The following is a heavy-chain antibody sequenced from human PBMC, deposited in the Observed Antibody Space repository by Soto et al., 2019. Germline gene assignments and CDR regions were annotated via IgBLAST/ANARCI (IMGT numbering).Heavy chain of an antibody. CDR1: GGSISSYY. V-gene: IGHV4-59*01. Sequence: QVQLQESGPGLVKPSETLSLTCTVSGGSISSYYWSWIRQPPGKGLEWIGYIYYTGSTNYNPSLKSRVTLSVDTSKNQFSLQLSSVTAADTAVYYCANVNWYFDLWGRGTLVTVSS. J-gene: IGHJ2*01. D-gene: IGHD3-16*01. CDR3: ANVNWYFDL. CDR2: IYYTGST.